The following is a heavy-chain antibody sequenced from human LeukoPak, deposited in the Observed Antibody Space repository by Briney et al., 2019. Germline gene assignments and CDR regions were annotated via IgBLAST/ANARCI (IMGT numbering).Heavy chain of an antibody. D-gene: IGHD2-2*01. V-gene: IGHV4-59*01. CDR2: IYYSGST. CDR3: ARVKDCSSTSCPSSAFDY. CDR1: GGSISYYY. J-gene: IGHJ4*02. Sequence: PSETLSLTCTVSGGSISYYYWSWIWQPPGKGLEWIGHIYYSGSTNYSPSLKSRVTISVDTSKNQFSLKLSSVTAADTAVYYCARVKDCSSTSCPSSAFDYWGRGTLVTVSS.